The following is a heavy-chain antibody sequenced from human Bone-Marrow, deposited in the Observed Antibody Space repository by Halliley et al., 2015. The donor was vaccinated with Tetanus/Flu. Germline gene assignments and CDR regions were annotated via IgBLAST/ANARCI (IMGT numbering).Heavy chain of an antibody. CDR3: ATFEFSSSDFDY. J-gene: IGHJ4*02. Sequence: MGIIFPGASDPKYSPAFQGQVPISADKSISTAYLQWSSLRASDTAIYYCATFEFSSSDFDYWGQGTPVTVSS. V-gene: IGHV5-51*01. CDR2: IFPGASDP. D-gene: IGHD2-15*01.